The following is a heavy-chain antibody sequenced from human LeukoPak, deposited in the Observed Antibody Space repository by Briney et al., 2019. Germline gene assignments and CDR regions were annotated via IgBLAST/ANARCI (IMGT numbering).Heavy chain of an antibody. CDR2: ISSSSNYI. CDR1: GFTFSSYS. V-gene: IGHV3-21*01. Sequence: GGSLRLSCAASGFTFSSYSMNWVRQAPGKGLEWVSYISSSSNYIYYADSVKGRFTISRDNAKNSLYLQMNSLRAEDTAVYYCARGEYDSSGTNDYWGQGTLVTVSS. J-gene: IGHJ4*02. CDR3: ARGEYDSSGTNDY. D-gene: IGHD3-22*01.